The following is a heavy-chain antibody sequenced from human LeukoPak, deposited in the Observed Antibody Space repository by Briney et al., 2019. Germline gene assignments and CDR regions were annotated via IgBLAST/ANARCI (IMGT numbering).Heavy chain of an antibody. Sequence: SETLSLTCTVSGGSISSGSYYWSWIRQPAGKGLEWIGRIYTSGSTNYNPSLKSRVTISVDTSKNQFSLKLSSVTAADTAVYYCARGYSSSWYSQKPFDYWGQGTLVTVSS. D-gene: IGHD6-13*01. CDR3: ARGYSSSWYSQKPFDY. CDR2: IYTSGST. V-gene: IGHV4-61*02. CDR1: GGSISSGSYY. J-gene: IGHJ4*02.